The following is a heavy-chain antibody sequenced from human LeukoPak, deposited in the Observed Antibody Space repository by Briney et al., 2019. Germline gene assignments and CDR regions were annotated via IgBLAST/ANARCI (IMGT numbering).Heavy chain of an antibody. CDR2: INPNSGGT. J-gene: IGHJ4*02. V-gene: IGHV1-2*02. D-gene: IGHD3-3*01. CDR1: GYTFTGYY. CDR3: ARTDDFWNGYRH. Sequence: ASVKVSCKASGYTFTGYYMRWVRQAPGQGLEWMGWINPNSGGTNYAQKFQGRVTMTRDTSISTAYMELSRLRSDDTAVYYCARTDDFWNGYRHWGQGTLVTVSS.